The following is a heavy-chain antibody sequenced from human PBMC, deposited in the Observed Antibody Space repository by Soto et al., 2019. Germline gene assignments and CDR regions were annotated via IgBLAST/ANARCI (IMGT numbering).Heavy chain of an antibody. CDR1: GYTFTSYG. V-gene: IGHV1-18*01. D-gene: IGHD3-3*01. Sequence: QVPLVQSGAEVKKPGASVKVSCKASGYTFTSYGISWVRQAPGQGLEWMGWISAYNGNTNYAQKLQGRVTMTTDTPTSTAYMELRSLRSDDTAVYYCAREQESTIFGVVISPYYYYMDVWGKGTTVTVSS. J-gene: IGHJ6*03. CDR3: AREQESTIFGVVISPYYYYMDV. CDR2: ISAYNGNT.